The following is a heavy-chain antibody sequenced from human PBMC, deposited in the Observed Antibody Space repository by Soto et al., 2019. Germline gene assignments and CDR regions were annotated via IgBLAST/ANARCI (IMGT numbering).Heavy chain of an antibody. J-gene: IGHJ5*02. Sequence: EVQLVESGGGLVKPGGSLRLSCAASGFTFSSYSMNWVRQAPGKGLEWVSSISSSSSYIYYADSVKGRFTISRDNAKNSLYLQTKRLRADDTAVYYCARSSRASPRDWFDPWGQGTLVTVSS. CDR2: ISSSSSYI. CDR3: ARSSRASPRDWFDP. V-gene: IGHV3-21*01. CDR1: GFTFSSYS.